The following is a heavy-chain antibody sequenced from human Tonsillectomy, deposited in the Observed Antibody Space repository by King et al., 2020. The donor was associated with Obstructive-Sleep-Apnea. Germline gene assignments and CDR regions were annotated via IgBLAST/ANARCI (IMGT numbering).Heavy chain of an antibody. CDR3: ARALQYYDFWSGYYREGYYYYYGMDV. Sequence: VQLVQSGAAVQKPGSSVKVSCKASGGTFSSYAISWVRQAPGQGLEWMGGIIPIFGTANYAQKFQGRVTITADESTSTAYMALSSLRSEDTAVYYCARALQYYDFWSGYYREGYYYYYGMDVWGQGTTVTVSS. D-gene: IGHD3-3*01. V-gene: IGHV1-69*01. J-gene: IGHJ6*02. CDR2: IIPIFGTA. CDR1: GGTFSSYA.